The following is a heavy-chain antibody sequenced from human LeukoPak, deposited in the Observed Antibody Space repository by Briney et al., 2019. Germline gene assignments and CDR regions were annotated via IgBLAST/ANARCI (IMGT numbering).Heavy chain of an antibody. CDR3: ARNYYDSSGYLYYFDY. V-gene: IGHV4-39*07. CDR1: GGSISSSSYY. Sequence: SETLSLTCTVSGGSISSSSYYWGWIRQPPGKGLEWIGSIYYSGSTNYNPSLKSRVTIPVDTSKNQFSLKLSSVTAADTAVYYCARNYYDSSGYLYYFDYWGQGTLVTVSS. D-gene: IGHD3-22*01. CDR2: IYYSGST. J-gene: IGHJ4*02.